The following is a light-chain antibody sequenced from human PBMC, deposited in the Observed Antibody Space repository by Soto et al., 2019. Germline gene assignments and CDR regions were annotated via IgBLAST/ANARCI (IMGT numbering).Light chain of an antibody. CDR3: QQSYSTPRT. V-gene: IGKV3-11*01. CDR1: QSVRTY. J-gene: IGKJ5*01. Sequence: EIVLTQSPVTLSLSPGERATLSCRASQSVRTYLAWYQVKPGQAPRLLIYDASRRASGVPARFSGSGSGTDFTLTISSLQPEDFATYYCQQSYSTPRTFGQGTRLEI. CDR2: DAS.